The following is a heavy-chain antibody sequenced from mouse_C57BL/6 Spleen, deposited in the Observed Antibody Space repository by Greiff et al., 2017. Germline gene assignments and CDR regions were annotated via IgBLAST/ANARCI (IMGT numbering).Heavy chain of an antibody. Sequence: QVQLQQSGAELARPGASVKMSCKASGYTFTSYTMHWVKQRPGQGLEWIGYINPSSGYTKYNQKFKDKATLTADKSSSTAYMQLSSLTSEDSAVYYCARSWGTDYAMDYWGQGTSVTVSS. CDR3: ARSWGTDYAMDY. V-gene: IGHV1-4*01. CDR1: GYTFTSYT. D-gene: IGHD3-3*01. J-gene: IGHJ4*01. CDR2: INPSSGYT.